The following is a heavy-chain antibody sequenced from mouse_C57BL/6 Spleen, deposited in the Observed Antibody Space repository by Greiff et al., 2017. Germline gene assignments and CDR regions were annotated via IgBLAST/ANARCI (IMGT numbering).Heavy chain of an antibody. CDR1: GYTFTSYW. V-gene: IGHV1-64*01. J-gene: IGHJ2*01. CDR2: IHPNSGST. Sequence: QVQLQQPGAELVKPGASVKLSCKASGYTFTSYWMHWVKQRPGQGLEWIGMIHPNSGSTNYNEKFKSKATLTVDKSSSTAYMQLSSLTSEDSAVYYWARDPPYYYGSSGNYWGQGTTLTVSA. CDR3: ARDPPYYYGSSGNY. D-gene: IGHD1-1*01.